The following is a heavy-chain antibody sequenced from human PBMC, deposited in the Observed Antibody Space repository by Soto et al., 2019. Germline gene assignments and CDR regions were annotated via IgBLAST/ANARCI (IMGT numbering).Heavy chain of an antibody. V-gene: IGHV1-46*01. CDR1: GYTFTSYY. Sequence: ASVKVSCKASGYTFTSYYMHWVRQAPGQGLEWMGIINPSGGSTSYAQKFQGRVTMTRDTSTSTVYMELSSLRSEDTAVYYCARDRKQIPHYEWLVWQPSYYYYGMDVLGQGTTVTVSS. D-gene: IGHD6-19*01. J-gene: IGHJ6*02. CDR2: INPSGGST. CDR3: ARDRKQIPHYEWLVWQPSYYYYGMDV.